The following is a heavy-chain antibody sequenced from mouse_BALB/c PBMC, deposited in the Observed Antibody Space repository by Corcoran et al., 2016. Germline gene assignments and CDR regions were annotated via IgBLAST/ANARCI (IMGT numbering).Heavy chain of an antibody. CDR1: GYTFTDYN. J-gene: IGHJ2*01. CDR2: INPNNGGT. V-gene: IGHV1-18*01. Sequence: EVLLQQSGPELVKPGASVKIPCKASGYTFTDYNMDWVKQSHGKSLEWIGDINPNNGGTIYNQKFKGKATLTVDKSSSTAYMELRSLTSEDTAVYYCARRSTMITTAFDYWGQGTTLTVSS. CDR3: ARRSTMITTAFDY. D-gene: IGHD2-4*01.